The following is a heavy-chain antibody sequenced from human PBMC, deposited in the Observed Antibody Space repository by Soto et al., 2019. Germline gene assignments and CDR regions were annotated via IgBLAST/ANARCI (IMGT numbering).Heavy chain of an antibody. CDR3: AKDMGAAAIDS. CDR2: VSWNSITI. Sequence: LSCAASGFTFSSFAMSWVRRAPGKGLEWVSGVSWNSITIHYADSVKGRFTISRDNAKNSLYLQMNSLRPDDTAFYYCAKDMGAAAIDSWGQGTLVTVSS. CDR1: GFTFSSFA. J-gene: IGHJ4*02. V-gene: IGHV3-9*01. D-gene: IGHD6-13*01.